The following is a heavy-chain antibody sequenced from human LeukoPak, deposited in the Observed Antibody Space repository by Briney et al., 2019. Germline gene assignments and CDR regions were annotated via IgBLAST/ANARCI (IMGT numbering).Heavy chain of an antibody. J-gene: IGHJ4*02. CDR1: GFTFSSYA. D-gene: IGHD2-2*01. V-gene: IGHV3-64*01. Sequence: TGGSLRLSCAASGFTFSSYAMHWVRQAPGKGLEYVSAISSNGGSTYYANSVKGRFTISRDNSKNTLYLQMGSLRAEDMAVYYCARERGYCSSTSCSKDFDYWGQGTLVTVSS. CDR3: ARERGYCSSTSCSKDFDY. CDR2: ISSNGGST.